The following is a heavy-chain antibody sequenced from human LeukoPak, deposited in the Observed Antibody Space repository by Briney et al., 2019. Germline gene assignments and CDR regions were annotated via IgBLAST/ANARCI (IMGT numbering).Heavy chain of an antibody. D-gene: IGHD1-26*01. CDR1: GYTFTYYV. V-gene: IGHV1-18*01. Sequence: ASVKVSCKTSGYTFTYYVISWLRQAPGQGLEWMGWINAYNGNTNDAQKFQDRVTMTTDTSTSTAYMELRSLRSDDTAVYYCARGEKPYDYWGQGTLVSVSS. J-gene: IGHJ4*02. CDR2: INAYNGNT. CDR3: ARGEKPYDY.